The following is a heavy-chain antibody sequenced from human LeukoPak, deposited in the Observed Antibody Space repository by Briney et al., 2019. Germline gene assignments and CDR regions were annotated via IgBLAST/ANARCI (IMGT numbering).Heavy chain of an antibody. CDR1: GGSISSYY. Sequence: PSETLSLTCTVSGGSISSYYWSWIRQPPGKGQEWIGSIYYSGSTYYNPSLKSRVTISVDTSKNQFSLKLSSVTAADTAVYYCRKEPGRGDKDFDYWGQGTLVTVSS. J-gene: IGHJ4*02. CDR3: RKEPGRGDKDFDY. CDR2: IYYSGST. V-gene: IGHV4-39*07. D-gene: IGHD3-16*01.